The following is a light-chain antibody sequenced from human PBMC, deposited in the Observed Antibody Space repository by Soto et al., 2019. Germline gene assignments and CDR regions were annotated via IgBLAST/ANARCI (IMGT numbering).Light chain of an antibody. V-gene: IGLV2-14*01. CDR1: SSDVGGYNY. J-gene: IGLJ3*02. Sequence: QSALTQPASVSGSPGQSITISCTGTSSDVGGYNYVSWYQQHPGKAPKLMIYEVSKRPSGVSNRFSGSKSGNTASLTISGLQAEDEADYYCSSYTSSSTHWVFGGGTKITVL. CDR3: SSYTSSSTHWV. CDR2: EVS.